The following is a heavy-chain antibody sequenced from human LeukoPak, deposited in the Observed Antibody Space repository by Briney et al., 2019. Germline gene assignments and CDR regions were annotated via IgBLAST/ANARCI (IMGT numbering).Heavy chain of an antibody. V-gene: IGHV4-34*01. Sequence: SETLSLTCAVYGGSFSGYCWSWIRQPPGKGLEWIGEINHSGSTNYNPSLKSRVTISVDTSKNQFSLKLSSVTAADTAVYYCARGYCSSTSCYFGDNWFDPWGQGTLVTVSS. CDR2: INHSGST. D-gene: IGHD2-2*01. J-gene: IGHJ5*02. CDR1: GGSFSGYC. CDR3: ARGYCSSTSCYFGDNWFDP.